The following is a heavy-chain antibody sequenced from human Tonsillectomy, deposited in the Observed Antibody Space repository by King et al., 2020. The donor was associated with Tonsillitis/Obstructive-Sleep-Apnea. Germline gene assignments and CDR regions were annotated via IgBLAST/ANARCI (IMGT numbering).Heavy chain of an antibody. CDR2: ISGSGGST. J-gene: IGHJ3*02. D-gene: IGHD3-3*01. V-gene: IGHV3-23*04. CDR3: AKDTGTYYDFWSGLDAFDI. Sequence: VQLVESGGGLVQPGGSLRLSCAASGFTFSSYAMSWVRQAPGKGLEWVSAISGSGGSTYYADSVKGRFTISRDNSKNTLYLQMNSLRAEDTAVYYCAKDTGTYYDFWSGLDAFDIWGQGTMFTVSS. CDR1: GFTFSSYA.